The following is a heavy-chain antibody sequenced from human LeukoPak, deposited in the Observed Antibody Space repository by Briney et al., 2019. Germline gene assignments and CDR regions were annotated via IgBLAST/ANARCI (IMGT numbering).Heavy chain of an antibody. Sequence: RASVTVSCKASGYTFTRYAMNWVRQAPGQGLEWMGWINTNTGSPTYAQAFTGRFVFSLDTSVSTAYLQISSLKTEDTAVYYCACYDCGDYWGQGTLVTVSS. CDR2: INTNTGSP. CDR1: GYTFTRYA. CDR3: ACYDCGDY. J-gene: IGHJ4*02. V-gene: IGHV7-4-1*02. D-gene: IGHD2-2*01.